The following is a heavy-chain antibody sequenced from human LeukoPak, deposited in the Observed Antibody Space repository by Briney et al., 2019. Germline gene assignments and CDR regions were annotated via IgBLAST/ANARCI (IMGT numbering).Heavy chain of an antibody. CDR3: ARDKRDYGDYWFDP. V-gene: IGHV4-30-4*01. D-gene: IGHD4-17*01. J-gene: IGHJ5*02. CDR1: GGSISSGDYY. Sequence: SETLSLTCTVSGGSISSGDYYWSWIRQPPGKGPEWIGYISYSGTTYYNPPLKSRVIISVDTSKNQFSLKLSSVTAADTAVYYCARDKRDYGDYWFDPWGQGTLVTVSS. CDR2: ISYSGTT.